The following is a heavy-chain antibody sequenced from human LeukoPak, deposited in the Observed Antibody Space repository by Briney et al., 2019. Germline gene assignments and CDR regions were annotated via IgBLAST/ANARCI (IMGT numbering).Heavy chain of an antibody. V-gene: IGHV4-39*07. Sequence: SETLSLTCSVSGGSIRSLGYSWGWIRQPPGKGLEWIASMYYTGTTYYNPSLKSRVTMSVDTSKNQFSLNLTSVTAAHTAVFYCARSVSAYAGRGWFDPWGQGTLVTVSS. D-gene: IGHD5-12*01. CDR1: GGSIRSLGYS. J-gene: IGHJ5*02. CDR3: ARSVSAYAGRGWFDP. CDR2: MYYTGTT.